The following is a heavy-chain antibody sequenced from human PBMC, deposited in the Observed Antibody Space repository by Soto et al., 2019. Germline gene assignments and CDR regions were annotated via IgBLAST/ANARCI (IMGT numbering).Heavy chain of an antibody. CDR1: GVTFSSYS. Sequence: GWSLRLSCAASGVTFSSYSMNWVRQAPGKGLEWVSYISSSSSTIYYADSVKGRFTISRDNAKNSLYLQMNSLRAEDTAVYYCARAVRAYCSSTSCYGYYYYMDVWGKGTTVTVSS. J-gene: IGHJ6*03. D-gene: IGHD2-2*01. CDR3: ARAVRAYCSSTSCYGYYYYMDV. V-gene: IGHV3-48*01. CDR2: ISSSSSTI.